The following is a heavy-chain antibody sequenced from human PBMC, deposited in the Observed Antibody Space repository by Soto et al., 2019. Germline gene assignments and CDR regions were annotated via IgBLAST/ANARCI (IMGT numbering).Heavy chain of an antibody. CDR2: ISGGGDNT. Sequence: GSLRLSCAASGFTFSSYSMTWVRQAPGKGLEWVSDISGGGDNTCYADSVKGRFTISRDNSKSTLYLQLNSLRAEDTALYYCAKRERWPASGPYWGQGTLVTVSS. V-gene: IGHV3-23*01. J-gene: IGHJ4*02. D-gene: IGHD1-1*01. CDR3: AKRERWPASGPY. CDR1: GFTFSSYS.